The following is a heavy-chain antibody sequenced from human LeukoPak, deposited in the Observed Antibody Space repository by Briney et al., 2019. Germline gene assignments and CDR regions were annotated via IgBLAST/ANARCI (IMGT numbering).Heavy chain of an antibody. V-gene: IGHV5-51*01. CDR3: ARTTLAVAGTFDY. CDR2: IYPGDSDT. J-gene: IGHJ4*02. D-gene: IGHD6-19*01. CDR1: GYSFTSYW. Sequence: GESLKISCQGSGYSFTSYWIGWVRQMPGKGLEWMGIIYPGDSDTRYSPSFQGQVTISADKSISTAYLQWSSLKASDTAMYYRARTTLAVAGTFDYWGQGTLVTVSS.